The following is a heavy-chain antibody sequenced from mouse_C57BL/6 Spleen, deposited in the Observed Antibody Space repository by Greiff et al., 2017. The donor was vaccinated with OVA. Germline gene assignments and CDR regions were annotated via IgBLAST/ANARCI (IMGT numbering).Heavy chain of an antibody. CDR1: GYTFTSYW. V-gene: IGHV1-53*01. J-gene: IGHJ3*01. CDR3: ARPTAQASFAY. CDR2: INPSNGGT. Sequence: QVQLQQPGTDLVKPGASVKLSCKASGYTFTSYWMPWVKQRPGQGLEWIGNINPSNGGTNYNEKFKSKSTLAVDKSSSTAYMQLSSLTSEDSAVYYCARPTAQASFAYWGQGTLVTVSA. D-gene: IGHD3-2*02.